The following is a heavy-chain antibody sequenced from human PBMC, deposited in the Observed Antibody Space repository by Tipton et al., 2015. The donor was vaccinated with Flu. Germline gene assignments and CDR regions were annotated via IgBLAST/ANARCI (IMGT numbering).Heavy chain of an antibody. V-gene: IGHV4-38-2*01. J-gene: IGHJ4*02. D-gene: IGHD3-10*02. Sequence: TLSLTCSVSGDSIGSDYYWAWIRQTPGKGLEWIGNIHKTGSTYFNPSLRSRVTFSVDTSKNQFSLKLSSVTAADTAVYYCARHTGDSVRGVIDYWGQGTLVTVSS. CDR2: IHKTGST. CDR1: GDSIGSDYY. CDR3: ARHTGDSVRGVIDY.